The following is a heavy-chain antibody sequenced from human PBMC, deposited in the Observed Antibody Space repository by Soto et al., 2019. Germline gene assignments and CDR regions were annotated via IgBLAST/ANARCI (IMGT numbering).Heavy chain of an antibody. CDR1: GGSISSGGYY. D-gene: IGHD4-17*01. Sequence: QVQLQESGPGLVKPSQTLSLTCTVSGGSISSGGYYWSWIRQHPGKGLEWIGYIYYSGSTYYNPSLKSRVTISVDTSKNQFSLKLSSVTAADTAVYYCARDGTTVTTFQQRVYAFDIWGQGTMVTVSS. J-gene: IGHJ3*02. CDR3: ARDGTTVTTFQQRVYAFDI. CDR2: IYYSGST. V-gene: IGHV4-31*03.